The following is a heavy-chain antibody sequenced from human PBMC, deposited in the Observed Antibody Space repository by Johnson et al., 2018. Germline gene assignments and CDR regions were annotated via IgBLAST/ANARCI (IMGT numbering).Heavy chain of an antibody. Sequence: VQLVQSGGGLVQPGRSLRLSCAVSGFTFDDYAMHWVRQAPGKGLEWVSGISWNSGSIGYADSVKGRFTISRDNAKNSLYLQMNSRKAEDTALYYCAKEGWFGGNYYYYYMDVWGKGTTVTVSS. V-gene: IGHV3-9*01. CDR3: AKEGWFGGNYYYYYMDV. D-gene: IGHD3-10*01. CDR2: ISWNSGSI. J-gene: IGHJ6*03. CDR1: GFTFDDYA.